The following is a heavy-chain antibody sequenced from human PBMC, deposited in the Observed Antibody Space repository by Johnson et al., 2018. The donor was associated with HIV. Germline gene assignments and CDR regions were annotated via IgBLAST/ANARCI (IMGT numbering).Heavy chain of an antibody. CDR1: GFTFSDFY. Sequence: QVQLVESGGGLVKPGGSLRLSCAASGFTFSDFYMSWIRQAPGRGLEWISYISTTGTPIYYAAFVKGRFTISRDNAKNSLYLQMNSLRAEDTALYYCVFGEDYYDSGGHHHGPAAFDFWGLGTMVTVSS. CDR3: VFGEDYYDSGGHHHGPAAFDF. V-gene: IGHV3-11*04. D-gene: IGHD3-22*01. J-gene: IGHJ3*01. CDR2: ISTTGTPI.